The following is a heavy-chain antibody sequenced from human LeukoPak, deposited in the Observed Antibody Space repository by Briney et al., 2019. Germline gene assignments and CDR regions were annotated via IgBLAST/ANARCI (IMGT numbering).Heavy chain of an antibody. CDR3: AKASGAYYDTSGFDC. Sequence: GGSLRLSCAASGFTFDDYAMDWVRQAPGKGLEWVSGISWNSGDIGYADSVKGRLTISRDNAKNSLYLQMYSLRAEDTAFYYCAKASGAYYDTSGFDCWGQGTLVTVSS. V-gene: IGHV3-9*01. CDR1: GFTFDDYA. D-gene: IGHD3-22*01. J-gene: IGHJ4*02. CDR2: ISWNSGDI.